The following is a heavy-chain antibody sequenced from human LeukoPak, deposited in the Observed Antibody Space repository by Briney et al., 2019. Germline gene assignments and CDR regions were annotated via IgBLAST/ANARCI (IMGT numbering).Heavy chain of an antibody. CDR3: ARGLSGALDI. Sequence: SQTLSLTCAISGDSVSSNRATWTWIRQSPSRGLEWLGRTYFRSKWYNDYAASVKSRISINPDTSKNQCSLHLDSVTPEDTAVYYCARGLSGALDIWGQGTMVTVSS. V-gene: IGHV6-1*01. D-gene: IGHD5/OR15-5a*01. J-gene: IGHJ3*02. CDR2: TYFRSKWYN. CDR1: GDSVSSNRAT.